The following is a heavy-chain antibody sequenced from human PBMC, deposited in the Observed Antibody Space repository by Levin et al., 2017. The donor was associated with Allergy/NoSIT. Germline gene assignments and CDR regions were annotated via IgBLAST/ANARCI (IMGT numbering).Heavy chain of an antibody. V-gene: IGHV3-43D*03. J-gene: IGHJ6*02. CDR2: ITWDGGST. D-gene: IGHD3-22*01. CDR3: ARAPPYFYDTKGPHYGMDV. CDR1: GFPFDDYA. Sequence: SCAASGFPFDDYAMHWVRQVPGKGLEWVSLITWDGGSTYYIDSVKGRFTISRDNSKNSLYLQMNSLRAEDAALYYCARAPPYFYDTKGPHYGMDVWGQGTTVTVSS.